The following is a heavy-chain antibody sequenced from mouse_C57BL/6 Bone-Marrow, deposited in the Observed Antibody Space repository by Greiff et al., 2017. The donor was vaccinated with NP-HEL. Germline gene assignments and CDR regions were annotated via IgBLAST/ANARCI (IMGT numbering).Heavy chain of an antibody. CDR3: ARRYGSSYDY. J-gene: IGHJ2*01. CDR2: ISGGGGNT. D-gene: IGHD1-1*01. CDR1: GFTFSSYT. V-gene: IGHV5-9*01. Sequence: DVQLVESGGGLVKPGGSLKLSCAASGFTFSSYTMSWVRQTPEKRLEWVATISGGGGNTYYPDSVKGRFTISRDNAKNTLYLQMSSLRSEDTALYYCARRYGSSYDYWGQGTTLTVSS.